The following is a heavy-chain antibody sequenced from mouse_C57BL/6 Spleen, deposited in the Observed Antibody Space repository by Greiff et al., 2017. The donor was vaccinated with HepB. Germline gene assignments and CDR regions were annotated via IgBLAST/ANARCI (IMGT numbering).Heavy chain of an antibody. D-gene: IGHD2-12*01. CDR3: TREAYYTEYYFDY. CDR1: GYTFTSYW. J-gene: IGHJ2*01. CDR2: IYPGNSDT. V-gene: IGHV1-5*01. Sequence: VHVKQSGTVLARPGASVKMSCKTSGYTFTSYWMHWVKQRPRQGLEWIGAIYPGNSDTSYNQKFKGKAKLTAVTSASTAYMELSSLTNEDSAVYYCTREAYYTEYYFDYWGQGTTLTVSS.